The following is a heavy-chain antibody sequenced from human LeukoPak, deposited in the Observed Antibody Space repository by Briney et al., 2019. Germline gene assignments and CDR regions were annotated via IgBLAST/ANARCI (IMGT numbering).Heavy chain of an antibody. CDR2: ISGSGGST. CDR1: GFTFSSYA. CDR3: VKDPSAWIQRWYYFAY. Sequence: PGGSLRLSCAASGFTFSSYAMRWVRQAPGKGLEWVSAISGSGGSTYYADSVKGRFTISRDNSKNTLCLQMNSLRAEDTAVYYCVKDPSAWIQRWYYFAYWGQGTLVTVSS. D-gene: IGHD5-18*01. V-gene: IGHV3-23*01. J-gene: IGHJ4*02.